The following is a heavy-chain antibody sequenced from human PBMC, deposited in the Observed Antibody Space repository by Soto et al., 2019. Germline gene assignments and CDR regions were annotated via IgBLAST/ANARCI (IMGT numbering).Heavy chain of an antibody. CDR3: TTDPGSGWPPDAFDI. D-gene: IGHD6-19*01. Sequence: GGSRRPSCAASGFTFSNAWMGWVRPLPGKGRGWVGRIKSKTDGGTTDYAAPVKGRFTIARDDSKNTLYLQMNSLKTEDTAVYYCTTDPGSGWPPDAFDIWGQGTMVTVSS. J-gene: IGHJ3*02. CDR1: GFTFSNAW. V-gene: IGHV3-15*01. CDR2: IKSKTDGGTT.